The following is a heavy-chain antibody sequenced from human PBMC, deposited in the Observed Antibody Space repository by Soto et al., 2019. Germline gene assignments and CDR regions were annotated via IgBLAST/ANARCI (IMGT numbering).Heavy chain of an antibody. CDR2: ISSSGSTI. CDR3: ARRTRPYSPHYYYYYYMDV. J-gene: IGHJ6*03. D-gene: IGHD1-26*01. V-gene: IGHV3-11*01. Sequence: QVQLVESGGGLVKPGGSLSLSCAASGFTFSDYYMSWIRQAPGKGLEWVSYISSSGSTIYYADSVKGRFTTSRDNAKNSLYLHVNSLRAEDTAVYYCARRTRPYSPHYYYYYYMDVWGKGTTVTVSS. CDR1: GFTFSDYY.